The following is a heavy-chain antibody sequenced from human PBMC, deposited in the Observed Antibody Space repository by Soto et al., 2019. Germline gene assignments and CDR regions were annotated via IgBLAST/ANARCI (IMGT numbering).Heavy chain of an antibody. CDR2: ISYDGSNK. Sequence: GSLRLSCAASGFTFSCYGMHWVRQAPGKGLEWVAVISYDGSNKYYADPVKGRFTISRDNSKNTLYLQMNSLRAEDTAVYYCAKDLAVVVPAATALYYYYGMDVWGQGTTVTVSS. D-gene: IGHD2-2*01. CDR1: GFTFSCYG. V-gene: IGHV3-30*18. J-gene: IGHJ6*02. CDR3: AKDLAVVVPAATALYYYYGMDV.